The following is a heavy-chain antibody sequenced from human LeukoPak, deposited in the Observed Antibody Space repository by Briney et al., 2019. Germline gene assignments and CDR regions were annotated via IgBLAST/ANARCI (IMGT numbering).Heavy chain of an antibody. CDR3: ARGARTDLWFGELQP. CDR1: GYTFTIYG. D-gene: IGHD3-10*01. J-gene: IGHJ6*02. V-gene: IGHV1-18*01. CDR2: ISAYNGNT. Sequence: ASVKVSFKASGYTFTIYGISWVRQAPGQGLEWMGWISAYNGNTNYAQKLQGRVTMTKDTSTSTAYMELSSLRSEDTAVYYCARGARTDLWFGELQPWGQGTTVTVSS.